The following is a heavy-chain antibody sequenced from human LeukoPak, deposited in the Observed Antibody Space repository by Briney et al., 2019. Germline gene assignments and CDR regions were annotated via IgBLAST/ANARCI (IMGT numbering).Heavy chain of an antibody. CDR3: ARLPDGYPFDY. D-gene: IGHD3-16*02. CDR1: GYTFTGYY. CDR2: INPNSGGT. V-gene: IGHV1-2*06. Sequence: ASVKVSCKASGYTFTGYYMHWVRQAPGHGLEWMGRINPNSGGTNYAQKFQGRVTMTRDTSISTAYMELSRLRSDDTAVYYCARLPDGYPFDYWGQGTLVTVSS. J-gene: IGHJ4*02.